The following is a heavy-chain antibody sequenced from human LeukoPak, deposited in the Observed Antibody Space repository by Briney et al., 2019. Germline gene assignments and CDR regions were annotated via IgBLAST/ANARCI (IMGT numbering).Heavy chain of an antibody. CDR3: ARGNYDYVWGSYRPRDWFDP. J-gene: IGHJ5*02. CDR2: IYTSGST. CDR1: GGSISSGSYY. Sequence: SETLSLTCTVSGGSISSGSYYWSWIRQPAGKGLEWIGRIYTSGSTNYNPSLKSRVTISVDTSKNQFSLKLSSVTAADTAVYYCARGNYDYVWGSYRPRDWFDPWGQGTLVTVSS. D-gene: IGHD3-16*02. V-gene: IGHV4-61*02.